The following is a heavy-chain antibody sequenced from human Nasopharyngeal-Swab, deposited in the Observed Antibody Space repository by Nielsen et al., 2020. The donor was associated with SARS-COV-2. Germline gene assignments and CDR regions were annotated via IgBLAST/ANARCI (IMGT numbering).Heavy chain of an antibody. J-gene: IGHJ4*02. Sequence: RQAPGKGLEWIGYIYYSGSTNYNPSLKSRVTISVDTSKNQFSLKLSSVTAADTAVYYCARERIGRSGSGGVDKDYWGQGTLVTVSS. CDR2: IYYSGST. CDR3: ARERIGRSGSGGVDKDY. D-gene: IGHD3-10*01. V-gene: IGHV4-59*01.